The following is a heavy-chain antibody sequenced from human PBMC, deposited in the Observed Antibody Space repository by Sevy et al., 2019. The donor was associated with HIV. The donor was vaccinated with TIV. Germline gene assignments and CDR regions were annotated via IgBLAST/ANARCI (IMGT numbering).Heavy chain of an antibody. J-gene: IGHJ3*02. Sequence: ASVKVSCKASGYTFTGYYMHWVRQAPGQGLECMGWINPNSGGTNYAQKFQGRVNMTRDTSISTAYMELSRLRSDDTAVYYCAREIVGATGDAFDIWGQGTMVTVSS. CDR1: GYTFTGYY. D-gene: IGHD1-26*01. CDR2: INPNSGGT. V-gene: IGHV1-2*02. CDR3: AREIVGATGDAFDI.